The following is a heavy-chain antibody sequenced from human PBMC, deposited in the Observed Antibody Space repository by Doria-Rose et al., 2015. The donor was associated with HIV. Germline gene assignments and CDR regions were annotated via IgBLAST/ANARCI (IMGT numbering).Heavy chain of an antibody. Sequence: PGKGLEWLGEIHHSGSTNYPPSLQSRVNISVATSKNQFSLNLTSVTAADTAIYYCARRAHYYSMGLGDVHHWGQGTLVTVSS. J-gene: IGHJ1*01. D-gene: IGHD1-26*01. CDR2: IHHSGST. V-gene: IGHV4-34*01. CDR3: ARRAHYYSMGLGDVHH.